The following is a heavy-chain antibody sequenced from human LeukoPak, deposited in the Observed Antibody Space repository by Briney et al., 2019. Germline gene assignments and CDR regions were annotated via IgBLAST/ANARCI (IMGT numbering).Heavy chain of an antibody. V-gene: IGHV1-69*13. Sequence: SVKVSCKASGYTFTNYDINWVRQAPGQGLEWMGGIIPIFGTANYAQKFQGRVTITADESTSTAYMELSSLRSEDTAVYYCASGEDSSGYYPYYFDYWGQGTLVTVSS. J-gene: IGHJ4*02. D-gene: IGHD3-22*01. CDR1: GYTFTNYD. CDR2: IIPIFGTA. CDR3: ASGEDSSGYYPYYFDY.